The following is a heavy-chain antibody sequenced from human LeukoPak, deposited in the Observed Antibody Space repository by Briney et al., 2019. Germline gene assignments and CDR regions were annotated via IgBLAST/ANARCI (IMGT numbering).Heavy chain of an antibody. D-gene: IGHD3-10*01. J-gene: IGHJ3*02. CDR1: GFTFSSYW. CDR2: IKQDGSEK. Sequence: GSLRLSCAASGFTFSSYWMSWVRQAPGKGLEWVANIKQDGSEKYYVDSVKGRFTISRDNAKNSLYLQMNSLRAEDTAVYYCATTERTVLLWFGHDAFDIWGQGTMVTVSS. V-gene: IGHV3-7*01. CDR3: ATTERTVLLWFGHDAFDI.